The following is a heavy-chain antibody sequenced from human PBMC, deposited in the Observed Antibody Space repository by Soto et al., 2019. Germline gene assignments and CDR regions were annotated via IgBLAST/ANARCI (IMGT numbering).Heavy chain of an antibody. Sequence: EVQLVESGGGLVQPGGSLRLSCVASGFIFSNYWMHWVRQTPDKGLEWVANIKQDGSEKYYVDSVNGRFTISRDNAKNSLCLQMNNLRAEDKAVYYGARGGTIREWLTDHWGQGTLVTVSS. J-gene: IGHJ5*02. CDR2: IKQDGSEK. D-gene: IGHD5-12*01. CDR3: ARGGTIREWLTDH. V-gene: IGHV3-7*04. CDR1: GFIFSNYW.